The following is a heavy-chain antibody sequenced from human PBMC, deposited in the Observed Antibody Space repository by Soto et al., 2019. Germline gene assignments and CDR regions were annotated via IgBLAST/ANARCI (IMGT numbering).Heavy chain of an antibody. V-gene: IGHV4-31*11. CDR2: IYYTGKT. CDR1: GGSLVSGGHY. Sequence: QVQLQESGPGLVKPSQTLSLTCAVSGGSLVSGGHYFTWIRQPPGKGLEWIGYIYYTGKTYYNPSLQSRVTILVDTSKNQFSLILSSVTAADTAVYYCARDLTSSPGWFDPWGQGLRVTVSS. J-gene: IGHJ5*02. CDR3: ARDLTSSPGWFDP. D-gene: IGHD2-2*01.